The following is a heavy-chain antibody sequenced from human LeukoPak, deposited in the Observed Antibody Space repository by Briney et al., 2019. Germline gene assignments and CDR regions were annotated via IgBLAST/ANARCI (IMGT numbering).Heavy chain of an antibody. J-gene: IGHJ4*02. D-gene: IGHD6-19*01. CDR1: GYTFTSYG. CDR3: AREASRSGWYGHPFDY. V-gene: IGHV1-18*01. CDR2: ISAYNGNT. Sequence: ASVKVSCKASGYTFTSYGISWVRQAPGQGLEWMGWISAYNGNTNYAQKLQGRVTMTTDTSTSTAYMELRSLRSDDTAVYYCAREASRSGWYGHPFDYWGQGTLVTVSS.